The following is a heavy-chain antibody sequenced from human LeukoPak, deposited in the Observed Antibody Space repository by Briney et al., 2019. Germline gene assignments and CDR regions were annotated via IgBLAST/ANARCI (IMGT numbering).Heavy chain of an antibody. J-gene: IGHJ4*02. CDR3: ARLTRSGYYRSYFDY. Sequence: SETLSLTCTVSGVSISSYYWSWIRQPPGKGLEWIGYIYYSGSTNYNPSLKSRVTISVDTSKNQFSLKLSSVTAADTAVYYCARLTRSGYYRSYFDYWGQGTLVTVSS. CDR2: IYYSGST. D-gene: IGHD3-22*01. CDR1: GVSISSYY. V-gene: IGHV4-59*08.